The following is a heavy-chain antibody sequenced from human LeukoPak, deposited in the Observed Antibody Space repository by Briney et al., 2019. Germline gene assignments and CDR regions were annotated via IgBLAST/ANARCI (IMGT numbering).Heavy chain of an antibody. Sequence: ASVKVSCKASGYTFTSYAMHWVRQAPGQRLEWMGWINAGNGNTKYSQEFQGRVTITRDTSASTAYMELSSLTSEDIAVYYCAREDSSGWSYFDYWGQGTLVTVSS. J-gene: IGHJ4*02. D-gene: IGHD6-19*01. V-gene: IGHV1-3*03. CDR2: INAGNGNT. CDR3: AREDSSGWSYFDY. CDR1: GYTFTSYA.